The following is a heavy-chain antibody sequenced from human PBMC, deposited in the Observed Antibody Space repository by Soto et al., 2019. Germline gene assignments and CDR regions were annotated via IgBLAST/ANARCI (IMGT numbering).Heavy chain of an antibody. CDR1: GGTFSSYA. CDR2: IIPIFGTA. J-gene: IGHJ5*02. Sequence: SVKVSCKASGGTFSSYAISWVRQAPGQGLEWMGGIIPIFGTANYAQKFQGRVTITADESTSTAYMELSSLRSEDTAVYYCATMSFYHGSGQIIARSEPWGKGTLVNVSA. V-gene: IGHV1-69*13. D-gene: IGHD3-10*01. CDR3: ATMSFYHGSGQIIARSEP.